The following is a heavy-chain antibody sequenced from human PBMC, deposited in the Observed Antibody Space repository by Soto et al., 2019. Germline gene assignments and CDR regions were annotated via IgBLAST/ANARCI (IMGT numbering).Heavy chain of an antibody. CDR1: GYTFTGYY. J-gene: IGHJ5*02. CDR3: ARVGIAAAGTTDWFDP. Sequence: ASVKVSCKASGYTFTGYYMHWVRQAPGQGLEWMGWINPNSGGTNYAQKFQGWVTMTRDTSISTAYMGLSRLRSDDTAVYYCARVGIAAAGTTDWFDPWGQGTLVTVSS. CDR2: INPNSGGT. V-gene: IGHV1-2*04. D-gene: IGHD6-13*01.